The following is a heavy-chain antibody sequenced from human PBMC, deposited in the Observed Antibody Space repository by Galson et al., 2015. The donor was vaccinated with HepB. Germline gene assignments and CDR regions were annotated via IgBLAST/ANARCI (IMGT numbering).Heavy chain of an antibody. Sequence: SLRLSCAASGFTFSSYSMNWVRQAPGKGLEWVSSISSSSSYIYYADSVKGRFTISRDNAKNSLYLQTNSLRAEDTAVYYCARDWSGSYPNFDYWGQGTLVTVSS. CDR2: ISSSSSYI. J-gene: IGHJ4*02. CDR1: GFTFSSYS. V-gene: IGHV3-21*01. CDR3: ARDWSGSYPNFDY. D-gene: IGHD1-26*01.